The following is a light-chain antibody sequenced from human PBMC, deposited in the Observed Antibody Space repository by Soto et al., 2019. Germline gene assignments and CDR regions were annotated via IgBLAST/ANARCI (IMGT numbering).Light chain of an antibody. Sequence: DIQMTQSPSSLSASVGDRVTITCRASQNIRSYLNWYQQKPGKAPQLLIYATSILQTGVPSRFSASGSATDFSLVISDLQPEDSATYYCQQGYSSRWTSGRGTKVEI. V-gene: IGKV1-39*01. CDR1: QNIRSY. J-gene: IGKJ1*01. CDR3: QQGYSSRWT. CDR2: ATS.